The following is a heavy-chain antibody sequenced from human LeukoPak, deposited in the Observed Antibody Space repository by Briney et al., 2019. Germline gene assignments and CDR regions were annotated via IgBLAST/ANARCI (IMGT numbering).Heavy chain of an antibody. CDR2: TVSRGTT. CDR3: ARGMVPAATWFDP. V-gene: IGHV3-23*01. CDR1: GFTFTSDA. Sequence: GGSLRLSCVASGFTFTSDAMNWVRQAPGKGLEWVSSTVSRGTTQYADSVKGRFTVSRDTSKNTLYLQMNSLRAEDTAVYYCARGMVPAATWFDPWGQGTLVTVSS. D-gene: IGHD2-2*01. J-gene: IGHJ5*02.